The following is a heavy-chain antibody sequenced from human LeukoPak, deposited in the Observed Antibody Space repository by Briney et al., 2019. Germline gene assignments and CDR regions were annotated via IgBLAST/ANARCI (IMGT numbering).Heavy chain of an antibody. D-gene: IGHD3-10*01. CDR1: GGSISNSNW. Sequence: SETLSLTCAVSGGSISNSNWWSWVRQPPGKGLEWIGEIYHSGSTNYNPSLKSRVTISVDTSKNQFSLKLSSVTAADTAVYYCARHTPSITMVRGTPRYYYYMDVWGKGTTVTISS. CDR2: IYHSGST. CDR3: ARHTPSITMVRGTPRYYYYMDV. V-gene: IGHV4-4*02. J-gene: IGHJ6*03.